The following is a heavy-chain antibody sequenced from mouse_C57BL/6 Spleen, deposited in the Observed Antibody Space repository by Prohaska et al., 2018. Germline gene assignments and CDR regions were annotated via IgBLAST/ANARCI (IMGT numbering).Heavy chain of an antibody. Sequence: GAELVKPGASVKLSCKASGYTFTSYWMHWVKQRPGQGLEWIGMIHPNSGSTNYNEKFKSKATLTVDKSSSTAYMQLSSLTSEDSAVYYCARTVVANYAMDYWGQGTSVTVSS. D-gene: IGHD1-1*01. CDR2: IHPNSGST. V-gene: IGHV1-64*01. CDR3: ARTVVANYAMDY. CDR1: GYTFTSYW. J-gene: IGHJ4*01.